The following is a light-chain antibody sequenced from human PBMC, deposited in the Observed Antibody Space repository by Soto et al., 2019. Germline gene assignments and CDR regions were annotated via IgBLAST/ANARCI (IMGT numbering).Light chain of an antibody. J-gene: IGLJ2*01. CDR1: SSDVGGYNY. CDR2: DVS. Sequence: QSALTQPASVSGSPGQSITISCTGTSSDVGGYNYVSWYHQHPGKAPKLMIYDVSNRPSGVSNRFSGSKSGNTASLTISGLQAEDEADYYCSSYTSSSTRPVVFGGGTKVTVL. CDR3: SSYTSSSTRPVV. V-gene: IGLV2-14*01.